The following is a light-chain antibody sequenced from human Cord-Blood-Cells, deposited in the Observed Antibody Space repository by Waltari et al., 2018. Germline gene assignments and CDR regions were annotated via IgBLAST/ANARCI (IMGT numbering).Light chain of an antibody. CDR2: DAS. V-gene: IGKV3-11*01. CDR1: QSVSSY. CDR3: QQRSNWPPT. J-gene: IGKJ5*01. Sequence: EIVLTQSPATLSLSPGERATLSCRASQSVSSYLAWYQQKPGHAPRLLIYDASNRATGIPARFSGSGSGTDFTRTISSLEPEDFAVYYCQQRSNWPPTFGQGTRLEI.